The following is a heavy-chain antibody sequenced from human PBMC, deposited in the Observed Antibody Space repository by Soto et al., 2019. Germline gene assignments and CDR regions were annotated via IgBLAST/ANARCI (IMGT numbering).Heavy chain of an antibody. Sequence: ERQLVESGGGLVQPGGSLRLSCTASEFTFSDYWMHWVRQAPGKGLVWVLRINYDGSSINSADSVKGRFTISRDNAKNRLHLQMDRMRADDTAMYSCVRGREVTNVFFPWGQGTLGTVSS. V-gene: IGHV3-74*01. CDR1: EFTFSDYW. J-gene: IGHJ5*02. CDR3: VRGREVTNVFFP. CDR2: INYDGSSI. D-gene: IGHD4-17*01.